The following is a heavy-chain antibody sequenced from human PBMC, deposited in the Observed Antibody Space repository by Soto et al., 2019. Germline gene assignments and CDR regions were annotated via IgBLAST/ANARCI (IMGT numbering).Heavy chain of an antibody. CDR3: PRVAITIADPPAEKFGFDP. V-gene: IGHV3-48*03. CDR2: ISTSGTTT. CDR1: GFSFSSYE. D-gene: IGHD6-6*01. J-gene: IGHJ5*02. Sequence: GGSRRLSCAASGFSFSSYEMNWVRQGPGKGLEWVSYISTSGTTTYYADSVRGRFTISRDNAKNSIYLQMNSLRAEDTAVYYCPRVAITIADPPAEKFGFDPWGQGTLVLV.